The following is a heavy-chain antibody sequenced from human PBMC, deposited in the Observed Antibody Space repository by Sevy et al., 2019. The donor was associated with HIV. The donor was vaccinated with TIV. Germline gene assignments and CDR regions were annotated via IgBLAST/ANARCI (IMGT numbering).Heavy chain of an antibody. CDR2: ISGSGGST. CDR3: AKSARITMVRGVINWFDP. D-gene: IGHD3-10*01. V-gene: IGHV3-23*01. CDR1: GFTFSSYA. J-gene: IGHJ5*02. Sequence: GGCLRLSCAASGFTFSSYAMSWVRQAPGKGLEWVSAISGSGGSTYYADSVKGRFTISRDNSKNTLYLQMNSLRAEDTDVYYCAKSARITMVRGVINWFDPWGQGTLVTVSS.